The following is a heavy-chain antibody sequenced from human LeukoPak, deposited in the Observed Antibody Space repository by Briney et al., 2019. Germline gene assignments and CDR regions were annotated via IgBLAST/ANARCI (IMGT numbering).Heavy chain of an antibody. Sequence: GASVKVSCKASGGTFSSYTISWVRQAPGQGLEWMGRIIPILGIANYAQKFQGRVTITADKSTSTAYMELSSLRSEDTAVYYCARGSSGSNINFDYWGQGTLVTVSS. D-gene: IGHD3-22*01. CDR2: IIPILGIA. CDR1: GGTFSSYT. V-gene: IGHV1-69*02. CDR3: ARGSSGSNINFDY. J-gene: IGHJ4*02.